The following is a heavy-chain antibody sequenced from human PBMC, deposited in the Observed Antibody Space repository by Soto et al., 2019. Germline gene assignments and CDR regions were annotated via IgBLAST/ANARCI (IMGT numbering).Heavy chain of an antibody. V-gene: IGHV1-69*12. CDR3: ASQSTSGFQWHFHL. CDR1: GGTFSSYA. D-gene: IGHD3-22*01. J-gene: IGHJ2*01. Sequence: QVQLVQSGAEVKKPGSSVKVSCKASGGTFSSYAISWVRQAPGQGLEWMGGIIPIFGTANYAQKFQGRVTITADESTSTAYMELSILRSGDTCMSHTASQSTSGFQWHFHLWGRGTLVTVSS. CDR2: IIPIFGTA.